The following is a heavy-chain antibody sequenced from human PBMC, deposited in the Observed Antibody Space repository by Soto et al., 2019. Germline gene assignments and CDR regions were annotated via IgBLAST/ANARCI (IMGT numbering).Heavy chain of an antibody. V-gene: IGHV1-46*01. CDR1: GYTFTSYY. J-gene: IGHJ4*02. D-gene: IGHD3-16*02. CDR3: ARELYYDYVWGSYRPNSPFDY. CDR2: INPSGGST. Sequence: ASVKVSCKASGYTFTSYYMHWVRQAPGQGLEWMGIINPSGGSTSYAQKFQGRVTMTRDTSTSTVYMELSSLRSEDTAVYYCARELYYDYVWGSYRPNSPFDYWGQGTLVTVSS.